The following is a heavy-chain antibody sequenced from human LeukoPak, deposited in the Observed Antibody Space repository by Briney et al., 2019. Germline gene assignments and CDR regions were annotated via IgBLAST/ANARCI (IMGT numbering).Heavy chain of an antibody. CDR1: GGSISSDY. CDR3: ARVGLSSRGYYYYMDV. Sequence: KPSETLSLTCTVSGGSISSDYWSWSRQPAGKGLEWIGHIYTSGSTNYNPSLTGRVTMSLDTSKNQFSLKLTSVTAADTAVHYCARVGLSSRGYYYYMDVWGRGTTVTVSS. J-gene: IGHJ6*03. D-gene: IGHD2-2*01. CDR2: IYTSGST. V-gene: IGHV4-4*07.